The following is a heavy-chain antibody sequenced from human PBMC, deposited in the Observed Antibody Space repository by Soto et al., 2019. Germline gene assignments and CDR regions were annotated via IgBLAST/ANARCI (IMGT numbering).Heavy chain of an antibody. D-gene: IGHD3-16*01. CDR2: IYHSGTT. CDR1: GGSIRSSNW. J-gene: IGHJ2*01. Sequence: QVQLQESGPGLVKPSGTLSLTCAVSGGSIRSSNWWSWVRQPPGKGLEWIGEIYHSGTTNYNPSLKSRVTISVDKYKNQFSLRLSSVTAADPAVYYCARVEQLSLYDLWGRGTLVTVSS. CDR3: ARVEQLSLYDL. V-gene: IGHV4-4*02.